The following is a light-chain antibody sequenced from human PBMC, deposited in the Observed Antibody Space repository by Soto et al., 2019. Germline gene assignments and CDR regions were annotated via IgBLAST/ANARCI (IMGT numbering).Light chain of an antibody. CDR1: QSIRSY. CDR3: QQSDSTPIT. J-gene: IGKJ5*01. V-gene: IGKV1-39*01. Sequence: DIPMTQSPSSLSASVGDRVTITCRASQSIRSYLSWYQQKPGKDPKVLIYAASSLQSGVPSRFSGSGSGTDFTLTISSLQPEDFATYYCQQSDSTPITFGQGTRLEIK. CDR2: AAS.